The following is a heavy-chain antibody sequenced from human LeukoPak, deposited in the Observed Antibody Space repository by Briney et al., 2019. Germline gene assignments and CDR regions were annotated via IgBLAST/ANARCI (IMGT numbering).Heavy chain of an antibody. CDR3: ARLCSIRWCLHDWFDP. D-gene: IGHD2-21*01. V-gene: IGHV1-69*05. CDR2: IIPIFGTA. J-gene: IGHJ5*02. Sequence: SVKVSCKASGGTFSSYAISWVRQAAGQGPEWMGGIIPIFGTANYAQKFQGRVTMTTDTSTSTAYMELRSLRSDDTAVYYCARLCSIRWCLHDWFDPWGQGTLLTVSS. CDR1: GGTFSSYA.